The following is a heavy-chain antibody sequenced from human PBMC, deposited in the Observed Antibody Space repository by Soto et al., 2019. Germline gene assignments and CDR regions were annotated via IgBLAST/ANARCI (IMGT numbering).Heavy chain of an antibody. Sequence: PGGSLRLCCAASGFTFVRYAMSWVRPAPGKGLQWVSVISGNDGSTYYTDSVEGRFTISRDNSKNTLYLQMNSLSAEDTAIYYCAKLPTFWYLGYFDYWGQGILVTVSS. CDR2: ISGNDGST. V-gene: IGHV3-23*01. D-gene: IGHD6-13*01. CDR1: GFTFVRYA. J-gene: IGHJ4*02. CDR3: AKLPTFWYLGYFDY.